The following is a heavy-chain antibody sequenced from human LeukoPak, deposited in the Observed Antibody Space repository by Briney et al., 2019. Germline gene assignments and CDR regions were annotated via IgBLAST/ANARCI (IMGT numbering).Heavy chain of an antibody. Sequence: GGSLRLSCAASGFTFDDYGMSWVRQAPGKGLEWVSGINWNGGSTGYADSVKGRFTISRDNAKNSLYLQMNSLRAEDTALYYCARGRYYGSGSYYISPFAYWGQGTLVTVSS. J-gene: IGHJ4*02. D-gene: IGHD3-10*01. CDR2: INWNGGST. CDR3: ARGRYYGSGSYYISPFAY. V-gene: IGHV3-20*04. CDR1: GFTFDDYG.